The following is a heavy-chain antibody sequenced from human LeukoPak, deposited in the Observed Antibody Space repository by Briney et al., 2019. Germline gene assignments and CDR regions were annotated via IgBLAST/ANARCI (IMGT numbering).Heavy chain of an antibody. CDR3: AKHMGRELPSWFDP. Sequence: GGSLRLSCAASGFTFSSYGMHWVRQAPGKGLGWVAFIRYDGSNKYYADSVKGRFTISRDNSKNTLYLQMNSLRAKDTAVYYCAKHMGRELPSWFDPWGQGTLVTVSS. CDR2: IRYDGSNK. J-gene: IGHJ5*02. D-gene: IGHD1-26*01. V-gene: IGHV3-30*02. CDR1: GFTFSSYG.